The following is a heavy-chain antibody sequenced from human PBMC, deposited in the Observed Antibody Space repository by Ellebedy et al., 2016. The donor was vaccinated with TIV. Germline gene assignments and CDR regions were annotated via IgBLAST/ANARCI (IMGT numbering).Heavy chain of an antibody. CDR3: ARDNYSNTRGYYYFPPFAFDS. V-gene: IGHV4-39*07. CDR2: IYYSGST. J-gene: IGHJ4*02. Sequence: SETLSLXXTVSGGPISSRTYYWGWIRQPPGKGLEWIGSIYYSGSTYYNPSLKTRVTISIDTSSNQFSLKLSSVTAADTAVHYCARDNYSNTRGYYYFPPFAFDSWGQGTLGPGSS. CDR1: GGPISSRTYY. D-gene: IGHD3-22*01.